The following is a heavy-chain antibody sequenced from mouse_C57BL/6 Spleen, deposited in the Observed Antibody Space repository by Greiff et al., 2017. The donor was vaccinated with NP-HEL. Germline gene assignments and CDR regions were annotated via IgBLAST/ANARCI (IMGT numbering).Heavy chain of an antibody. Sequence: EVMLVESGGDLVKPGGSLKLSCAASGFTFSSYGMSWVRQTPDKRLEWVATISSGGSYTYYPDSVQGRFTISRDNATNTLYLQMSSLKSEDTAMYYCARHKNYDNYVYYAMDYWGQRTSVTVSS. CDR3: ARHKNYDNYVYYAMDY. J-gene: IGHJ4*01. V-gene: IGHV5-6*01. CDR1: GFTFSSYG. CDR2: ISSGGSYT. D-gene: IGHD2-1*01.